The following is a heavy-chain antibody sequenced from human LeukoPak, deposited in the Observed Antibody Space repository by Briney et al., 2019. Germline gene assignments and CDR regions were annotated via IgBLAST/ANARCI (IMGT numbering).Heavy chain of an antibody. V-gene: IGHV3-23*01. CDR3: AKGGGEATVEVSAAGVFQY. Sequence: GGSLRLSCGASGFTFSNYFMNWVRQGPGKGLEWISGISGTTGKAYYADSVKGRSIISRDNSKNTLFLQMDRLRAEDTAVYYCAKGGGEATVEVSAAGVFQYWGQGTLVTVSS. CDR2: ISGTTGKA. D-gene: IGHD2-8*02. J-gene: IGHJ4*02. CDR1: GFTFSNYF.